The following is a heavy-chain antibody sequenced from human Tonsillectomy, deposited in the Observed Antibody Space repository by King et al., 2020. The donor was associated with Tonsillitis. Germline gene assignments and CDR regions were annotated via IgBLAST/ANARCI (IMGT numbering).Heavy chain of an antibody. V-gene: IGHV4-39*01. CDR3: AGQCLLWFGDGGLYFDY. CDR2: IYYSGST. Sequence: QLQESGPGLVKPSETLSLTCTVSGGSISSSSYYWGWIRQPPGKGLGWIGSIYYSGSTYYNPSLKSRVTISVDTSKNQFSLKLSSVTAADTAVYYCAGQCLLWFGDGGLYFDYWGQGTLVTVSS. CDR1: GGSISSSSYY. J-gene: IGHJ4*02. D-gene: IGHD3-10*01.